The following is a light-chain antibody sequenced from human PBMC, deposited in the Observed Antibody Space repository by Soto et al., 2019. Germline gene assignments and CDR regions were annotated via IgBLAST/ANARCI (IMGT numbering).Light chain of an antibody. CDR1: QSINSW. V-gene: IGKV1-5*03. J-gene: IGKJ1*01. CDR3: QQYNSVSLT. Sequence: DIQMTQSPSTLSASVGDRVTITCRASQSINSWLAWYQQKPGKAPSLLIYQASTLESGVPSRFSGGRSGTEFTLTISSLQSDDFATYYCQQYNSVSLTFGQGTKVEIK. CDR2: QAS.